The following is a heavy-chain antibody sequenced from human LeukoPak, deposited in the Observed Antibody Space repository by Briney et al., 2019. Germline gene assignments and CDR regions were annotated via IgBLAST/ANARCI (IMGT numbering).Heavy chain of an antibody. CDR1: GYTFTSYD. CDR2: MNPNSGKQ. J-gene: IGHJ5*02. V-gene: IGHV1-8*01. Sequence: ASVKVSCKASGYTFTSYDINWVRQATGQGLEWMGWMNPNSGKQGYGQTFQCRVSMTRYTSIITAYMELGSLKSEDTPVYYCARGLFTRLRKTSMVRGVIRNNWFDPWGQGTLVTVSS. CDR3: ARGLFTRLRKTSMVRGVIRNNWFDP. D-gene: IGHD3-10*01.